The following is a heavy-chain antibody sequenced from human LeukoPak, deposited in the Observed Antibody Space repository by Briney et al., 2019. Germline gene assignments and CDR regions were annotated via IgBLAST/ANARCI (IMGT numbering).Heavy chain of an antibody. CDR3: ARGITGTREGADY. V-gene: IGHV4-39*01. Sequence: PSETLSVTCTVSGGSISSSSYYWGWIRQPPGKGLEWIGSSYYSGSTYYNTSLRSRVTISVDPSKNQFSLKLSSVTAADTAVYYCARGITGTREGADYWGQGTLVTVSS. D-gene: IGHD1-7*01. CDR2: SYYSGST. J-gene: IGHJ4*02. CDR1: GGSISSSSYY.